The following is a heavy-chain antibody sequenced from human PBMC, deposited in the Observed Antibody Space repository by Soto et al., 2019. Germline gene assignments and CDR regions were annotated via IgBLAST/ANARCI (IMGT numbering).Heavy chain of an antibody. CDR1: GFTFSSYA. V-gene: IGHV3-23*01. D-gene: IGHD2-15*01. J-gene: IGHJ1*01. CDR2: ISGSGGST. Sequence: GGSLRLSCAASGFTFSSYAMSWVRQAPGKGLEWVSAISGSGGSTYYADSVKGRFTISRDNSKNTLYLQMNSLRTEDTAVYYCAVDIVVVVAATDFQHWGQGTLVTVS. CDR3: AVDIVVVVAATDFQH.